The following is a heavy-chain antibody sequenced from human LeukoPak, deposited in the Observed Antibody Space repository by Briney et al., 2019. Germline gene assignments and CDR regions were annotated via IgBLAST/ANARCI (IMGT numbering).Heavy chain of an antibody. CDR2: IWYDGSNE. D-gene: IGHD6-13*01. CDR3: ARSPISSWGIDY. Sequence: GGSLRLSCAASGFTFSSYGMHWVRQAPGKGLEWVAVIWYDGSNEYYADSVKGRFTISRDNSKNTLYLQMNSLRAEDTAVYYCARSPISSWGIDYWGQGTLVTVSS. J-gene: IGHJ4*02. V-gene: IGHV3-33*01. CDR1: GFTFSSYG.